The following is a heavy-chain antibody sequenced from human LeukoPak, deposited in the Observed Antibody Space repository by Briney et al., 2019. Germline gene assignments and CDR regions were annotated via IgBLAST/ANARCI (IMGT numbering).Heavy chain of an antibody. CDR3: AREVLTVGPPGAFDI. CDR1: GGSISSSNYY. V-gene: IGHV4-39*02. J-gene: IGHJ3*02. Sequence: TSETLSLTCTVSGGSISSSNYYWAWIRQPPGKGLEWIGNIHYSGSTYYNASLNSRITMSIDTSKNRFSLRLSPVTAADTAVYYCAREVLTVGPPGAFDIWGQGTMVTVSS. D-gene: IGHD3-9*01. CDR2: IHYSGST.